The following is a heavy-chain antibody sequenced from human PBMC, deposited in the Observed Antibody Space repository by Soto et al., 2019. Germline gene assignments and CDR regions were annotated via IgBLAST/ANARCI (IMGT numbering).Heavy chain of an antibody. V-gene: IGHV3-74*01. CDR2: VKSDGST. CDR1: EFIFSSYW. J-gene: IGHJ3*01. CDR3: ARGIRGHYGSDV. Sequence: EVQLVESGGDLVQPGGSLRLSCAASEFIFSSYWMHWVRQAPGKGLVWVSRVKSDGSTYYADSVKGRFTISRDNAKNTLYLQMNSLTVEDTAVYYCARGIRGHYGSDVWGQGTMVTVSS. D-gene: IGHD5-12*01.